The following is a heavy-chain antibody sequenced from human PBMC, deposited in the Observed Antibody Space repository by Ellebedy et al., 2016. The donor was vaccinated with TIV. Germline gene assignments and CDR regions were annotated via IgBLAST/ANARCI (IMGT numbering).Heavy chain of an antibody. V-gene: IGHV1-69*13. CDR2: IVAVFGTV. D-gene: IGHD5-24*01. CDR1: GYTFTSFG. Sequence: ASVKVSCKASGYTFTSFGISWLRQAPGQGLEWMGGIVAVFGTVRYAQKFQGRVTITADESTNTAYMELSSLTSEDTAVYYCARGHAYIPDYFNYWGQGTLVTVSS. CDR3: ARGHAYIPDYFNY. J-gene: IGHJ4*02.